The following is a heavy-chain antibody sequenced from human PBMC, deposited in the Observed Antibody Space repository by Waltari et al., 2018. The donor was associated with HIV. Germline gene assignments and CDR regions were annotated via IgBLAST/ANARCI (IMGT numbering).Heavy chain of an antibody. CDR2: INPSGGST. V-gene: IGHV1-46*03. D-gene: IGHD2-21*02. CDR3: ARGGIVVVTPLYYFDY. J-gene: IGHJ4*02. Sequence: QVHLVQSGAAVKKPGASVTVSCKASGYTYTSYYMHWVRQASGEGLEWMGIINPSGGSTSYAQKFQGRVTMTRDTSTSTVYMELSSLRSEDTAVFYCARGGIVVVTPLYYFDYWGQGTLVTVSS. CDR1: GYTYTSYY.